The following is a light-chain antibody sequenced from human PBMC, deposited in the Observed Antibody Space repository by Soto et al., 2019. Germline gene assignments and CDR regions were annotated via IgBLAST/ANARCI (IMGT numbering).Light chain of an antibody. CDR1: QSISIW. CDR3: QQYSTYTPRT. Sequence: DIQMNQSPSTLSASVGDRVTITCRASQSISIWLAWYQQKPGKAPKILIHKASSLESGVPSRFSGSGSGTEFTLTISSLQPDDFATYYCQQYSTYTPRTFGQGSKVDIK. V-gene: IGKV1-5*03. J-gene: IGKJ1*01. CDR2: KAS.